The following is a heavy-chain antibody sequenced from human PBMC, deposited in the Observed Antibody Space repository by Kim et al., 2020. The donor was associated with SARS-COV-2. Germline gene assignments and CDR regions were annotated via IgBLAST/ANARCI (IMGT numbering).Heavy chain of an antibody. CDR3: ATSSNSYGL. V-gene: IGHV3-23*01. D-gene: IGHD5-18*01. Sequence: GSTYYADPVQGRFTISRDNSKNTLYLQMNSLRAEDTAVYYCATSSNSYGLWGQGTLVTVSS. CDR2: GST. J-gene: IGHJ4*02.